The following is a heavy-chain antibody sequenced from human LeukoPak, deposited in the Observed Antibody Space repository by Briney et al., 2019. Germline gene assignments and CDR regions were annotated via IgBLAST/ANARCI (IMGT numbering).Heavy chain of an antibody. CDR3: ARDGRRLEWFGELFEGFYP. CDR2: IYYSGST. V-gene: IGHV4-30-4*01. CDR1: GGSISSGDYY. Sequence: PSETLSLTCTVSGGSISSGDYYWSWIRQPPGKGLEWIGYIYYSGSTYYNPSLKSRVTISVDTSKNQFSLKLSSVTAADTAVYYSARDGRRLEWFGELFEGFYPWGQGTLVTVSS. D-gene: IGHD3-10*01. J-gene: IGHJ5*02.